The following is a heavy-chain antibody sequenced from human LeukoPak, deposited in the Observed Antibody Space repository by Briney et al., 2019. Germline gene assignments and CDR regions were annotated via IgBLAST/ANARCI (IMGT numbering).Heavy chain of an antibody. CDR3: AKHDPRRVVITNWFDP. V-gene: IGHV3-23*01. Sequence: PGGSLRLSCAVSGFTFSSFDMHWVRQAPGKGLEWVSAISGSGGITYYADSVKGRFTISRGNSKNTLYLQMNSLRAEDTAVYYCAKHDPRRVVITNWFDPWGQGTLVTVSS. J-gene: IGHJ5*02. CDR1: GFTFSSFD. CDR2: ISGSGGIT. D-gene: IGHD3-22*01.